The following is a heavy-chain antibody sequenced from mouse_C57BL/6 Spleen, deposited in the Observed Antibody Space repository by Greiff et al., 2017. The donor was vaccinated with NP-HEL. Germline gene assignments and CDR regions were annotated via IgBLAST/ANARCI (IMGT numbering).Heavy chain of an antibody. J-gene: IGHJ3*01. D-gene: IGHD1-1*01. CDR1: GYSFTDYN. CDR3: ARRGYGSSYGGGFAY. CDR2: INPNYGTT. Sequence: EVQLQQSGPELVKPGASVKISCKASGYSFTDYNMNWVKQSNGKSLEWIGVINPNYGTTSYNQKFKGKATLTVDQSSSTAYMQLNSLTSEDSAVYYCARRGYGSSYGGGFAYWGQGTLVTVSA. V-gene: IGHV1-39*01.